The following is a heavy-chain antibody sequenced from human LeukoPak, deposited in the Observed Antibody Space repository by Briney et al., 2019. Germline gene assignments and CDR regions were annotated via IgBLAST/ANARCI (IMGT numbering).Heavy chain of an antibody. V-gene: IGHV3-11*01. J-gene: IGHJ4*02. CDR2: ISSSGTTI. CDR3: AREERLRWTGH. D-gene: IGHD4-23*01. CDR1: GFTFSDYY. Sequence: GGSLRLSCAASGFTFSDYYMSWIRQAPGKGLEWLSYISSSGTTIQYADSVKGRFTISRDNAENSLYLQMNSLRAEDTAVYYCAREERLRWTGHWGQGTLVTVSS.